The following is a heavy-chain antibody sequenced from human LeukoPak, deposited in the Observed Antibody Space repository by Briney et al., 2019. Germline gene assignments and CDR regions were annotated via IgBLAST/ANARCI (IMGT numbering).Heavy chain of an antibody. D-gene: IGHD5-12*01. Sequence: SETLSLTCTVSGGSISSSSYYWGWIRQPPGKGLEWIGSIYYSGSTYYNPSLKSRVTISVDTSKNQFSLKLSSVTAADTAVYYCARRGGYRPFDYWGRGTLVTVSS. CDR1: GGSISSSSYY. CDR3: ARRGGYRPFDY. V-gene: IGHV4-39*01. J-gene: IGHJ4*02. CDR2: IYYSGST.